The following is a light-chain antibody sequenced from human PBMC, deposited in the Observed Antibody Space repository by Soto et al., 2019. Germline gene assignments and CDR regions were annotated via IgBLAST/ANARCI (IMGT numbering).Light chain of an antibody. V-gene: IGLV2-14*03. CDR1: STDVGGYTY. Sequence: QSVLTQPASVSGSPGQSITISCTGSSTDVGGYTYVSWHQQFPGKPPKLMIYEVSNRPSGVSNRFSGSKSGNTASLTISGLQAEDEADYYCSSYTSGSTLVFGGGTKVTVL. CDR2: EVS. J-gene: IGLJ3*02. CDR3: SSYTSGSTLV.